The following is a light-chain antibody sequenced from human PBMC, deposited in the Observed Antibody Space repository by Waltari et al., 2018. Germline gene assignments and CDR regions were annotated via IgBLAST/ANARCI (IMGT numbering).Light chain of an antibody. V-gene: IGKV2-30*01. Sequence: DIYMSQSPLSMTVTPGQPASISCTSRERLVYTDGNTYLSWYHQRPGRSPRRLIYRVSIRDSGVPDRFSGSGSDTDFTLTIGRVESEDVGLYYCMQGKDWPYTFGLGTKLQI. CDR2: RVS. J-gene: IGKJ2*01. CDR3: MQGKDWPYT. CDR1: ERLVYTDGNTY.